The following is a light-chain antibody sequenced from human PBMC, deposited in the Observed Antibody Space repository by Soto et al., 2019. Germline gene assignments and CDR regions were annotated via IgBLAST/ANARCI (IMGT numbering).Light chain of an antibody. CDR2: DAS. J-gene: IGKJ1*01. CDR3: QQYNTYST. CDR1: QNSNTW. Sequence: DIQMTQSPSTLSASVGDRVTITCRASQNSNTWLAWYQQKPGKAPKFLIYDASSLENGVPSRFSGSGSGTEFTLTISSLQPDDFATYYCQQYNTYSTFGQGTKVEIK. V-gene: IGKV1-5*01.